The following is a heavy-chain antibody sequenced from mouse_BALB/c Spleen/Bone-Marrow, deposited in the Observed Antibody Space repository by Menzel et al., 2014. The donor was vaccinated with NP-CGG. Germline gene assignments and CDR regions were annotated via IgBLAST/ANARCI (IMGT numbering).Heavy chain of an antibody. J-gene: IGHJ3*01. CDR1: GYSFTNYW. Sequence: QVQLHQSGAELAKPGASVKMSCKASGYSFTNYWMHWVKQRPGQGLEWIGYISPSTGYSEYNQKFKDKATLTADKSSNIAYMQLSSLTSEDSAVYYCARYGNYPLFAYWGQGTLVTVSA. CDR3: ARYGNYPLFAY. D-gene: IGHD2-1*01. V-gene: IGHV1-7*01. CDR2: ISPSTGYS.